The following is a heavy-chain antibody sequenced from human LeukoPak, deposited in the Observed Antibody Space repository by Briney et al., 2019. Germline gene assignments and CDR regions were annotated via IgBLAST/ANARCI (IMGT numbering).Heavy chain of an antibody. CDR1: GFTFSSYG. V-gene: IGHV3-23*01. Sequence: GGSLRLSCAASGFTFSSYGMSWVRQAPGKGLEWVSLISGSGGSTYYADSVKGWFTISRDNSKNTVYLRMNSLRAEDTAVYYCAKEGPGGGGYFDDWGQGTLVTVSS. D-gene: IGHD3-16*01. J-gene: IGHJ4*02. CDR3: AKEGPGGGGYFDD. CDR2: ISGSGGST.